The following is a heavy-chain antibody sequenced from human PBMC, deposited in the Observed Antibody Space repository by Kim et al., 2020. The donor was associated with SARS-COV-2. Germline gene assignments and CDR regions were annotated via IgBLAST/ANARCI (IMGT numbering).Heavy chain of an antibody. J-gene: IGHJ5*02. V-gene: IGHV1-69*04. CDR3: ARGAYSSSWPGWFDP. D-gene: IGHD6-13*01. Sequence: QKFQGRVTITADKSTSTAYMELSSLRSEDTAVYYCARGAYSSSWPGWFDPWGQGTLVTVSS.